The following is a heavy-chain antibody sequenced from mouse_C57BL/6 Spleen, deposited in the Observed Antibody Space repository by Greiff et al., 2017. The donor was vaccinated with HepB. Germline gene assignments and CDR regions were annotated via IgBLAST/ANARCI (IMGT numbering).Heavy chain of an antibody. CDR1: GYTFTSYG. Sequence: QVQLQQSGAELARPGASVKLSCKASGYTFTSYGISWVKQRTGQGLEWIGEIYPRSGNTYYNEKFKGKATLTADKSSSTAYMELRSLTAEDSAVYFCARSNYYGSSPDYWGQGTTLTVSS. J-gene: IGHJ2*01. V-gene: IGHV1-81*01. D-gene: IGHD1-1*01. CDR3: ARSNYYGSSPDY. CDR2: IYPRSGNT.